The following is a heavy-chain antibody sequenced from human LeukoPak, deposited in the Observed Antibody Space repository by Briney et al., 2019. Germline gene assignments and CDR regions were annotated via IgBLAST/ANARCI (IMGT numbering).Heavy chain of an antibody. CDR1: GFTVSSNY. V-gene: IGHV3-66*01. Sequence: GGSLRLSCAASGFTVSSNYMSWVRQAPGKGLEWVSVIYSGGSTYYADSVKGRFTIARDNSKNTLYLQMNSLRAEDTAVYYCARDLTYYFDYWGQGTLVTVSS. J-gene: IGHJ4*02. D-gene: IGHD4/OR15-4a*01. CDR3: ARDLTYYFDY. CDR2: IYSGGST.